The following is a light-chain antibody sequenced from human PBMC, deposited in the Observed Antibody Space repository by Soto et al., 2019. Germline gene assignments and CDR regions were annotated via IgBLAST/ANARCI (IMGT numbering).Light chain of an antibody. J-gene: IGKJ1*01. V-gene: IGKV1-27*01. CDR2: AAS. CDR3: QKYDNAPET. CDR1: QGISSY. Sequence: DIQMTQSPSSLSASVGDRVTITCRASQGISSYLAWYQQQPGKVPKVLIYAASTLQSVVPSRFSGSGSGTDFTLTISSLQTEDVATYYCQKYDNAPETFGKGTKLEIK.